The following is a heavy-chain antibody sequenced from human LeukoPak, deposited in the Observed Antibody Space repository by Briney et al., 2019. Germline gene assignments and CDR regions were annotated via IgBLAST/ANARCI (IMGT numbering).Heavy chain of an antibody. CDR2: ISSSSSTI. V-gene: IGHV3-48*04. J-gene: IGHJ6*03. D-gene: IGHD2-15*01. CDR1: GFTFSSYS. CDR3: ARDMACSGGSCYYYMDV. Sequence: GGSLRLSCAASGFTFSSYSMNWVRQAPGKGLEWVSYISSSSSTIYYADSVKGRFTISRDNAKNSLYLQMNSLRAEDTAVYYCARDMACSGGSCYYYMDVWGKGTTVTVSS.